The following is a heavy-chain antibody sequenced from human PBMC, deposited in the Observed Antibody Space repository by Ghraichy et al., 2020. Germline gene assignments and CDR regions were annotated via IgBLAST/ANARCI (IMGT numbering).Heavy chain of an antibody. CDR2: ISGSGGST. D-gene: IGHD3-22*01. CDR1: GFTFSSYA. J-gene: IGHJ5*02. V-gene: IGHV3-23*01. CDR3: AKDFGAVTYYSDSTAGWFDP. Sequence: GGSLRLSCAASGFTFSSYAMSWVRQAPGKGLEWVSAISGSGGSTYYADSVKGRFTISRDNSKNALYLQMNSLRAEDTAVYYCAKDFGAVTYYSDSTAGWFDPWGQGTLVTVSS.